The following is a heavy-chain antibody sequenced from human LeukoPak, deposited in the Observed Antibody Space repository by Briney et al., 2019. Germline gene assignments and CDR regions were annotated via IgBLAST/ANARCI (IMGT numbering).Heavy chain of an antibody. V-gene: IGHV3-7*01. CDR2: IKQDGSEI. CDR3: ARDNGRQWLVRGTDAFDI. Sequence: AGGSLRLSCAASGFTFSSYWMSWVRQAPGKGLEWVANIKQDGSEIYYVDSVKGRFTISRDNAKNSLYLQMNSLRAEDTAVYYCARDNGRQWLVRGTDAFDIWGQRTMVTVSS. J-gene: IGHJ3*02. D-gene: IGHD6-19*01. CDR1: GFTFSSYW.